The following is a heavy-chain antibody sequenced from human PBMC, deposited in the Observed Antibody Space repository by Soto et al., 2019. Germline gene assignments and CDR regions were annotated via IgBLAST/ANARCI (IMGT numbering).Heavy chain of an antibody. D-gene: IGHD3-10*01. CDR2: IYYSGST. CDR1: GGSIRSGDYY. Sequence: QVQLQESGPGLVKPSQTLSLTCTVSGGSIRSGDYYWSWIRQPPGKGLEWIGYIYYSGSTYYNPSRKSRVTISVDTSKNQFSLKLGSVTAADTAVYYCARDPRAYYDGSGRTIGGQGTMVTVSS. V-gene: IGHV4-30-4*01. CDR3: ARDPRAYYDGSGRTI. J-gene: IGHJ3*02.